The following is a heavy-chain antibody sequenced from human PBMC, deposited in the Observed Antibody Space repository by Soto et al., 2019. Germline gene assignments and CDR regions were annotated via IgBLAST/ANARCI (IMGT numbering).Heavy chain of an antibody. CDR1: GFDFRSYG. CDR2: ASYDGSET. Sequence: QVQLVESVGGVVQPGRSLRLACAASGFDFRSYGIHWVRQAPGRGLEWVAAASYDGSETYYADSAKGRFTVSKEISKNTVFLQMNALRHEDTALYFCVRDSGWPILNFDSWGQGTLVTVSS. CDR3: VRDSGWPILNFDS. V-gene: IGHV3-30*03. J-gene: IGHJ4*02. D-gene: IGHD3-10*01.